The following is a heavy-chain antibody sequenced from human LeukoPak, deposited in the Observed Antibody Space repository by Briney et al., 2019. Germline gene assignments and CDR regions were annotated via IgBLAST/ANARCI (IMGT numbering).Heavy chain of an antibody. CDR3: ARMGVSYYYDSSTYYPVAFDV. J-gene: IGHJ3*01. D-gene: IGHD3-22*01. CDR1: GYSISSGYY. V-gene: IGHV4-38-2*02. Sequence: SETLSLTCNVSGYSISSGYYWGWIRRSPGEGLEWIATIFHSGSIYYNPSLKTRVSLSVDTSKNQFSLKLNSVTAADTAVYYCARMGVSYYYDSSTYYPVAFDVWGQGPMVTVSS. CDR2: IFHSGSI.